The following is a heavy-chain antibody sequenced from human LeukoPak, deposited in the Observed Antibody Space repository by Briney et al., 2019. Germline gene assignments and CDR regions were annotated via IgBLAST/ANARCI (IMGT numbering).Heavy chain of an antibody. D-gene: IGHD3-9*01. CDR1: GYTFTAFY. V-gene: IGHV1-2*02. J-gene: IGHJ4*02. CDR2: INPNSGGT. CDR3: ARGYCDTNDCPPGAY. Sequence: EASVKVSCKASGYTFTAFYIHWVRQAPGQGLEWMGWINPNSGGTNYAQKFQGRVTLTRDTSIRTVYMELTGLTSDDTAVYYCARGYCDTNDCPPGAYWGQGALVTVSS.